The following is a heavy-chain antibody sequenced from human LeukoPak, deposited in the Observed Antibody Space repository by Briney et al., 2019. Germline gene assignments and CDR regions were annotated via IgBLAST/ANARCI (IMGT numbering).Heavy chain of an antibody. J-gene: IGHJ4*02. CDR3: AKVGSSGGSHLYYFDY. CDR1: GFTFSNAW. D-gene: IGHD2-15*01. Sequence: GGSLRLSCAASGFTFSNAWMSWVRQAPGKGLEWVGRIKSKTDGGTTDYAAPVKGRFTISRDDSKNTLYLQMNSLRAEDTAVYYCAKVGSSGGSHLYYFDYWGQGTLVTVSS. CDR2: IKSKTDGGTT. V-gene: IGHV3-15*01.